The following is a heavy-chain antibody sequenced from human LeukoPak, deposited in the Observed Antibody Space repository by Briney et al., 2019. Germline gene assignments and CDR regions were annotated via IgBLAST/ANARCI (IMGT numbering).Heavy chain of an antibody. J-gene: IGHJ4*02. D-gene: IGHD3-3*01. CDR2: IRYDGSNK. V-gene: IGHV3-30*02. CDR1: GFTFSSYG. Sequence: PGGSLRLSCAASGFTFSSYGMHWVRQAPGKGLEWVAFIRYDGSNKYYADSVKGRFTISRDNAKNTLFLQMNSLRAEDTAVYYCAKDHSEWLFYYFDNWGQGTLVTISS. CDR3: AKDHSEWLFYYFDN.